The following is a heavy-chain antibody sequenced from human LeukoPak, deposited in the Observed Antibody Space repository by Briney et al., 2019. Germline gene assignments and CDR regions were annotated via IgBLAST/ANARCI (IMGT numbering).Heavy chain of an antibody. CDR3: ATTHYYDSSGYPTDAFDI. CDR1: GYTFTSYG. V-gene: IGHV1-18*01. CDR2: ISAYNGST. J-gene: IGHJ3*02. D-gene: IGHD3-22*01. Sequence: GASVKVSCKASGYTFTSYGISWVRQAPGQGLEWMGWISAYNGSTNYAQKLQGRVTMTTDTSTSTAYMELRSLRSDDTAVYYCATTHYYDSSGYPTDAFDIWGQGTMVTVSS.